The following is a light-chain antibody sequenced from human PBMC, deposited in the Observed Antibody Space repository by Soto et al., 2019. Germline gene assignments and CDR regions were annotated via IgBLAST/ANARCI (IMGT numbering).Light chain of an antibody. CDR3: QQYNNWPPIT. J-gene: IGKJ5*01. V-gene: IGKV3-15*01. Sequence: EIVMTQSPATLSVSPGERSTLSFRASQSVSIKLAWYQQKPGQAPRLLIYDTSTRATGIPARFSGSGSGTESTLTLSSLQSEDFAVYYCQQYNNWPPITFGQGTRLEIK. CDR1: QSVSIK. CDR2: DTS.